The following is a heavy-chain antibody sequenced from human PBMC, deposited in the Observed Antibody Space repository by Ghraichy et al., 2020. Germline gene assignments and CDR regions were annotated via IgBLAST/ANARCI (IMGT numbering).Heavy chain of an antibody. CDR2: SRNKANSYTT. CDR3: ARVYSGSSDYYDY. V-gene: IGHV3-72*01. D-gene: IGHD1-26*01. J-gene: IGHJ4*02. Sequence: GGSLRLSCAASGFTFSDHYMDWVRQAPGKGLEWVGRSRNKANSYTTEYAASVKGRFTISRDDSKNSLYLQMNSLNTEDAALYYCARVYSGSSDYYDYWGQGTPVTVSS. CDR1: GFTFSDHY.